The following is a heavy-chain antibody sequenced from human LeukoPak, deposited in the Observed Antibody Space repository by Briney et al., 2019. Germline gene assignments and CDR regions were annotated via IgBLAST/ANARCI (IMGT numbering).Heavy chain of an antibody. Sequence: ASVKVSCKASGGTFSSYAISWVRQAPGQGLEWMGGIIPIFGTANYAQKFQGRVTITADESTSTAYMELSSLRSEDTAVYYCARDCSSTSCYESAFDYWGQGTLVTVSS. D-gene: IGHD2-2*01. CDR1: GGTFSSYA. CDR2: IIPIFGTA. J-gene: IGHJ4*02. V-gene: IGHV1-69*13. CDR3: ARDCSSTSCYESAFDY.